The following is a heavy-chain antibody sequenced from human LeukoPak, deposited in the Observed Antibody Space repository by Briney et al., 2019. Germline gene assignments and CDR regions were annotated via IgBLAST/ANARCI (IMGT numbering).Heavy chain of an antibody. J-gene: IGHJ5*02. V-gene: IGHV1-69*04. D-gene: IGHD3-16*01. CDR2: IIPILGIA. CDR3: ASTTRGSVGWFDP. Sequence: SVKVSCKASGYTFTSYAISWVRQAPGQGLEWMGRIIPILGIANYAQKFQGRVTITADKSTSTAYMELSSLRSEDTAVYYCASTTRGSVGWFDPWGQGTLVTVSS. CDR1: GYTFTSYA.